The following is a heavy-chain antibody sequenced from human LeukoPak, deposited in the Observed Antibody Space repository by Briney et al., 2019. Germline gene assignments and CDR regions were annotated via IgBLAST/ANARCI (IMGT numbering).Heavy chain of an antibody. CDR3: AHRPYGDQPYYYYGMDV. CDR1: GLSLSTSGGG. D-gene: IGHD4-17*01. V-gene: IGHV2-5*01. Sequence: SGPTLVKPTQTLTLTCTFSGLSLSTSGGGVGWIRQPPGKALEWLALIYWNDDKRYSPSLKSRHTITKDTSKNQVVLTMTNMDTVDTATYYCAHRPYGDQPYYYYGMDVWGQGTTVTVSS. CDR2: IYWNDDK. J-gene: IGHJ6*02.